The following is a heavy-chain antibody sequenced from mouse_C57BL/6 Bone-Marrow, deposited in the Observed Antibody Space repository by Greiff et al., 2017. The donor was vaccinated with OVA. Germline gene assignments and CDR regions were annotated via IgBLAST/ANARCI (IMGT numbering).Heavy chain of an antibody. J-gene: IGHJ4*01. CDR2: ISNGGGST. CDR1: GFTFSDYY. CDR3: ARRSDGYYAMDY. Sequence: EVKLEESGGGLVQPGGSLKLSCAASGFTFSDYYMYWVRQTPEKRLEWVAYISNGGGSTYYPDTVKGRFTISRDNAKNTLYLQMSRLKSEDTAMYYCARRSDGYYAMDYWGQGTSVTVSS. D-gene: IGHD2-3*01. V-gene: IGHV5-12*01.